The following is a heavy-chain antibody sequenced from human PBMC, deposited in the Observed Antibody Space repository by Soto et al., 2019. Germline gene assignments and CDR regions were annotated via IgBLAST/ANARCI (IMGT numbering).Heavy chain of an antibody. CDR2: ISYDGSNK. D-gene: IGHD6-6*01. Sequence: QVQLVESGGGVVQPGRSLRLSCAASGFIFSTYTMHWVRQAPGEGLEWVAVISYDGSNKYYADSVKGRFTISRDNSKTTLYLQMDSLRAEDTSVFYCARGPVSSMGLRAGIIDYWCQGTPVTVSS. CDR3: ARGPVSSMGLRAGIIDY. J-gene: IGHJ4*02. V-gene: IGHV3-30-3*01. CDR1: GFIFSTYT.